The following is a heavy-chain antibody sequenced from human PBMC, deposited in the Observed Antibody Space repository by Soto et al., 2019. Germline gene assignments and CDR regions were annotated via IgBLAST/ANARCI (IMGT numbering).Heavy chain of an antibody. CDR1: GYSFSNYW. V-gene: IGHV5-51*01. CDR2: IYPGDSDT. CDR3: ATLVHAYYPGKYYYGMDV. Sequence: GESLKISCKGSGYSFSNYWIGWVRQMPGKGLEWMGIIYPGDSDTRYSPSFQGQVTISADKSISTAYPQWSSLKASDTAMYYCATLVHAYYPGKYYYGMDVWDQGTTVTVSS. D-gene: IGHD3-16*01. J-gene: IGHJ6*02.